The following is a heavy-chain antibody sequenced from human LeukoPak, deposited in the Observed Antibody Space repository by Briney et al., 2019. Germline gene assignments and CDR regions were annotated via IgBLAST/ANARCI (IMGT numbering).Heavy chain of an antibody. D-gene: IGHD3-10*01. CDR3: ARRGTRGSYYGHK. V-gene: IGHV5-51*01. Sequence: GESLNISCKGAGYSFTSYWIGWVRQMPGKGLEWMGIIYPGDSDTRYSPSFQGQVTISADKSISTAYLQWSSLKTSDTAMYYCARRGTRGSYYGHKWGQGTLVTVSS. J-gene: IGHJ4*02. CDR1: GYSFTSYW. CDR2: IYPGDSDT.